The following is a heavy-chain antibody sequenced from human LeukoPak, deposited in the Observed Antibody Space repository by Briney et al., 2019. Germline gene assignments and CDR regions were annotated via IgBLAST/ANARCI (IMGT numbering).Heavy chain of an antibody. V-gene: IGHV4-59*08. Sequence: SETLSLTCTVSGGSTSSYYWSWIRQPPGKGLEWIGYISYSGSTNYNPSLKSRVTISVDTSKNQFSLKLTPVTAADTAVYYCARHSICFDPWGQGTLVTVSS. CDR2: ISYSGST. CDR1: GGSTSSYY. CDR3: ARHSICFDP. J-gene: IGHJ5*02.